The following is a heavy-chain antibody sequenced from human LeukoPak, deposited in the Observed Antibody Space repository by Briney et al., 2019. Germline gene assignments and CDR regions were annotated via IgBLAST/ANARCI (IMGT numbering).Heavy chain of an antibody. CDR2: IHTSGST. D-gene: IGHD3-3*01. CDR3: ARDPEGHGYYFDY. V-gene: IGHV4-4*07. J-gene: IGHJ4*02. CDR1: GGSTSNYF. Sequence: SETLSLTCTVSGGSTSNYFCTWLRQSAGKGLEWIGRIHTSGSTNYNPSLKSRVSMSVDTSKNKFSVKLSSVTAADTAVYYCARDPEGHGYYFDYWGQGALVTVSS.